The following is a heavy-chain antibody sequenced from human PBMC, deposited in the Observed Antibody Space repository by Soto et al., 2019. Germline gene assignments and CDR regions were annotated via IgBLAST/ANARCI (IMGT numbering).Heavy chain of an antibody. Sequence: GSLRLSCAASGFTFSSYAMSWVRQAPGKGLEWVSAISGSGGSTYYADFVKGRFTISRDNAKNSLFLQMDSLRAVDTAVYYCASNDYGANFDYWGQGTLVTVSS. CDR1: GFTFSSYA. D-gene: IGHD4-17*01. J-gene: IGHJ4*02. CDR2: ISGSGGST. CDR3: ASNDYGANFDY. V-gene: IGHV3-23*01.